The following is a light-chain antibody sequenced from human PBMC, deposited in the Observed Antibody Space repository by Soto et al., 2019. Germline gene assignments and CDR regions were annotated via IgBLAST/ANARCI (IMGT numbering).Light chain of an antibody. J-gene: IGKJ4*01. CDR3: QECRYWPLT. CDR2: DAS. CDR1: QNVYNN. Sequence: EIVMTQSPSTLSASPGEGATLSCKAGQNVYNNLAWYQQRPGQPPRLLIYDASTRATGISARFSGSGYGTEFTITSSSLQSEDFAVYFCQECRYWPLTFGGGTKVEIK. V-gene: IGKV3-15*01.